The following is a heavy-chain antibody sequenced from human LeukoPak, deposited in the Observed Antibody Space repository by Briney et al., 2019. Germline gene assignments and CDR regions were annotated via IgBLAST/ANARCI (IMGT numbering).Heavy chain of an antibody. J-gene: IGHJ4*02. D-gene: IGHD3-10*01. V-gene: IGHV3-64D*09. CDR1: GFTFSNYP. CDR3: VKKRSAGSGSYFDY. Sequence: GGSLRLSCSASGFTFSNYPMHWVRQAPGKGLEYVSAINTNGDNTYYADSVKGRFTISRDNSKNTLYLQMSSLRGEDTAVYHCVKKRSAGSGSYFDYWGQGTLVTVSS. CDR2: INTNGDNT.